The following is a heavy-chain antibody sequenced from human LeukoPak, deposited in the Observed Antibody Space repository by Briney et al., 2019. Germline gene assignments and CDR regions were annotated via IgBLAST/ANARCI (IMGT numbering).Heavy chain of an antibody. V-gene: IGHV1-2*02. CDR2: INPNSGGT. J-gene: IGHJ3*02. CDR3: ARGGSSSGWFDAFDI. D-gene: IGHD6-19*01. Sequence: GASVKVSCKASGYTFTGYYMHWVRQAPGQGLEWMGWINPNSGGTNYAQKFQGRVTTTADKSTSTAYMELSSLRSEDTAVYYCARGGSSSGWFDAFDIWGQGTMVTVSS. CDR1: GYTFTGYY.